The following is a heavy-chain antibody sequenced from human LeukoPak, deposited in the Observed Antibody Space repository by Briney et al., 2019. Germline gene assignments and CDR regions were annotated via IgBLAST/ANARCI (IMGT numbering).Heavy chain of an antibody. J-gene: IGHJ4*02. CDR3: ARESDFDSSALGY. D-gene: IGHD3-22*01. Sequence: ETSETLSLTCTVSGGSISSYYWSWIRQPPGKGLEWIGYIYYSGSTNYNPSLKSRVTMSVDTSKNQFSLKLTSVTAADTAIYYCARESDFDSSALGYWGQGTLVTVST. CDR1: GGSISSYY. CDR2: IYYSGST. V-gene: IGHV4-59*01.